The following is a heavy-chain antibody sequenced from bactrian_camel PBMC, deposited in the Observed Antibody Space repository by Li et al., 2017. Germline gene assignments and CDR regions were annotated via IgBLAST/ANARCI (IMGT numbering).Heavy chain of an antibody. D-gene: IGHD2*01. J-gene: IGHJ4*01. CDR2: ISALGRNI. CDR3: VRVSGSWFSDYDH. Sequence: VQLVESGGDLVRPGGSLRLSCAASGFTFSSYWMYWVRQAPGKGLEWVSLISALGRNIYYADSVQGRFTISRDNAKNTLYLQWTSLKSEDTAMYYCVRVSGSWFSDYDHWGQGTQVTVS. V-gene: IGHV3S1*01. CDR1: GFTFSSYW.